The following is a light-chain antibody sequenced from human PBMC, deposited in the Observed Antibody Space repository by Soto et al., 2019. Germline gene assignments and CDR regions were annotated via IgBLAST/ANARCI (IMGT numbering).Light chain of an antibody. V-gene: IGLV1-44*01. CDR3: AAWDDSLNGHVV. Sequence: QSALSQPPSASGTPGQRVTISCSGRRSNIGSNTVNWYQQLPGTAPKLLIYSNNQRPSGVPDRFSGSKSGTSASLAISGLQSEDEADYYCAAWDDSLNGHVVFGGGTKVTVL. CDR1: RSNIGSNT. CDR2: SNN. J-gene: IGLJ2*01.